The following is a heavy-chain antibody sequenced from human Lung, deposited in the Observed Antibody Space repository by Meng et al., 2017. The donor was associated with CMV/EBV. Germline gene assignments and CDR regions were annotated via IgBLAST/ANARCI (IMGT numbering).Heavy chain of an antibody. V-gene: IGHV4-31*02. CDR2: IYFTGNT. CDR1: GDSMSRGDHY. J-gene: IGHJ5*02. D-gene: IGHD6-25*01. CDR3: VSRIAATGYGWFDP. Sequence: SGDSMSRGDHYWGWIRQHPGKGLEWIGYIYFTGNTYYNPSLKSRVSMSIDTSESHFSLRLSSVTAADTAVYYCVSRIAATGYGWFDPWGQGILVTVSS.